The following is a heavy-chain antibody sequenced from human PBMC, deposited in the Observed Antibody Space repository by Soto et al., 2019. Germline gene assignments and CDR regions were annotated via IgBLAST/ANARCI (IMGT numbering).Heavy chain of an antibody. J-gene: IGHJ6*02. CDR1: GGSISSYY. Sequence: SETLSLTCTVSGGSISSYYWSWIRQPPGKGLEWIGYIYYSGSTNYNPSLKSRVTISVDTSKNQFSLKLSSVTAADTAVYYCARDPRRSGMDVWGQGTTVTVSS. CDR3: ARDPRRSGMDV. V-gene: IGHV4-59*01. D-gene: IGHD6-6*01. CDR2: IYYSGST.